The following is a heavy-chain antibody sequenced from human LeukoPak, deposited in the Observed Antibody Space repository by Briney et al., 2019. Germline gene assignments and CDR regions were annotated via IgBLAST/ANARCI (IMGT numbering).Heavy chain of an antibody. D-gene: IGHD3-22*01. J-gene: IGHJ4*02. V-gene: IGHV3-23*01. Sequence: PGGSLRLSCEASGFTFRNYAMSRVRQAPGKGLEWVSSIFGTTGTTYYADSVKGRVTIFRDNSRNMVYLQMNSLRAEDTAVYYCAKDRTFHSDFSAYYFSPPLQQYWGQGTLVTVSS. CDR2: IFGTTGTT. CDR3: AKDRTFHSDFSAYYFSPPLQQY. CDR1: GFTFRNYA.